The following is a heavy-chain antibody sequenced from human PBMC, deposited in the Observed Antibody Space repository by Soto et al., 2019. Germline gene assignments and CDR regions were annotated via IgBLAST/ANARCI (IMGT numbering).Heavy chain of an antibody. Sequence: EASVEVSCKASGYTFTSYAIDWVRQAPGQRLEWMGIINPSGGSTSYAQKFQGRVTMTRDTSASTAYMELSSLRSDDTAVYYCARDGFSTNFAYWGQGTLVTVSS. CDR1: GYTFTSYA. D-gene: IGHD6-13*01. J-gene: IGHJ4*02. V-gene: IGHV1-46*01. CDR2: INPSGGST. CDR3: ARDGFSTNFAY.